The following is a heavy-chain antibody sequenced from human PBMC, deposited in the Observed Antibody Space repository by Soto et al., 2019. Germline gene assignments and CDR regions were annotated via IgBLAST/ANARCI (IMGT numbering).Heavy chain of an antibody. J-gene: IGHJ6*03. Sequence: EVQLLESGGGLVQPGGSLRLSCVGSGFTFSRYVMSWVRQAPGKGLEWVSVISGSGGASYYADSVKGRFTISRDSSKNTLYLEMKSLGAGDTAVYYCARPDGDYFYNHMAVWGRGTTVTVSS. D-gene: IGHD3-10*01. CDR2: ISGSGGAS. CDR3: ARPDGDYFYNHMAV. CDR1: GFTFSRYV. V-gene: IGHV3-23*01.